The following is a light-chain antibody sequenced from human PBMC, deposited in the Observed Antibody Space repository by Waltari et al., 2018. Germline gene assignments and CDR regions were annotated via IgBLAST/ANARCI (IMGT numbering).Light chain of an antibody. J-gene: IGLJ2*01. CDR1: SSDVGGYNY. Sequence: QSALTQPRSVSGSPGQSVTISCTGTSSDVGGYNYVSWYQQHPGKAPKLSSYDVSKRPSGCPDRLSASKSGNTASLTISGLQAEDEADYFCCSYAGSSRVFGGGTKLTVL. CDR2: DVS. V-gene: IGLV2-11*01. CDR3: CSYAGSSRV.